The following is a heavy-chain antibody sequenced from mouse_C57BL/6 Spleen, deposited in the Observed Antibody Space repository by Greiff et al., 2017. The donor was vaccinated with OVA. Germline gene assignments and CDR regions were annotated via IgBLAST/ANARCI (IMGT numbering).Heavy chain of an antibody. Sequence: QVQLKQSGAELVRPGASVTLSCKASGYTFTDYEMHWVKQTPVHGLEWIGAIDPETGGTAYNQKFKGKAILTADKSSSTAYMELRSLTSEDSAVDYGTRGGYYGNYWFAYWGQGTLVTVSA. CDR2: IDPETGGT. J-gene: IGHJ3*01. V-gene: IGHV1-15*01. CDR3: TRGGYYGNYWFAY. D-gene: IGHD2-1*01. CDR1: GYTFTDYE.